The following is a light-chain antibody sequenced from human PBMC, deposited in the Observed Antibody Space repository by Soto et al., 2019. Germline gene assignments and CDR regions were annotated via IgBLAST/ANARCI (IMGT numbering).Light chain of an antibody. CDR1: QAFGTY. CDR2: AAS. CDR3: QQLNNYPFT. Sequence: DIPLTQSPSFLSASVGDRVSITCRASQAFGTYLAWYQQKPGKAPKLLIYAASTLQSGVPSRFSGSGSGTEFTLTISSLQPEDFATYYCQQLNNYPFTFGPGTKVDIK. J-gene: IGKJ3*01. V-gene: IGKV1-9*01.